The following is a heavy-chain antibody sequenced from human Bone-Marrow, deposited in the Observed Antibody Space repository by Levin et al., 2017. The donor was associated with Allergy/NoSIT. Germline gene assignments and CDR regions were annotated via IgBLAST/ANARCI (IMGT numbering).Heavy chain of an antibody. D-gene: IGHD2-2*01. CDR3: AKDCCYGRAFAFDI. CDR1: GFTFSSYG. V-gene: IGHV3-30*18. J-gene: IGHJ3*02. CDR2: ISYDGSNK. Sequence: GESLKISCAASGFTFSSYGMHWVRQAPGKGLEWVAVISYDGSNKYYADSVKGRFTISRDNSKNTLYLQMNSLRAEDTAVYYCAKDCCYGRAFAFDIWGQGTMVTVSS.